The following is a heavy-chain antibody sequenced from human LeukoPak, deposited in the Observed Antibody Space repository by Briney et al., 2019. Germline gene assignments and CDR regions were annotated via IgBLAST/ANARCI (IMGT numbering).Heavy chain of an antibody. CDR2: IYYSGST. J-gene: IGHJ4*02. Sequence: PSETLSLTCTVSGGSISSSSYYWGWLRQPPGKGLEWIGSIYYSGSTYYNPSLKSRVTISVDTSKNQFSLKLSSVTAADTAVYYCARLDYGRDYWGQGTLVTVSS. CDR1: GGSISSSSYY. CDR3: ARLDYGRDY. V-gene: IGHV4-39*01. D-gene: IGHD4-17*01.